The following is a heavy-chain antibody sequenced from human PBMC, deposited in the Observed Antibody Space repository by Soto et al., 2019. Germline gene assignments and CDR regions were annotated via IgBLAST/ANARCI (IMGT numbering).Heavy chain of an antibody. J-gene: IGHJ4*02. V-gene: IGHV4-61*01. Sequence: QVQLQESGPGLVKPSETLSLTCTVSGGSVSSGSYYWSWIRQPPGTGLEWIGYIYFSGSTNYNPSLKSRGTISVDTSKNQFSLKLSSVTAADTAVYYCARGRRDGYNYYFDYWGQGTLVTVSS. CDR1: GGSVSSGSYY. D-gene: IGHD5-12*01. CDR3: ARGRRDGYNYYFDY. CDR2: IYFSGST.